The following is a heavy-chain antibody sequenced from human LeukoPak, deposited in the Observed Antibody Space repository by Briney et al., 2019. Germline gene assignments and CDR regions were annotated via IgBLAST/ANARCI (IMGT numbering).Heavy chain of an antibody. Sequence: GGSLRLSCAASGFTFSSLGMNWVRQAPGKGLEWVSAISVSGNTYHADSAKGRFTISRDSSKNTLYLQMNSLRAGDAAVYYSAKAPVTTCSGAYCYPFDYWSQGTLVTVSS. V-gene: IGHV3-23*01. CDR2: ISVSGNT. CDR1: GFTFSSLG. D-gene: IGHD2-15*01. CDR3: AKAPVTTCSGAYCYPFDY. J-gene: IGHJ4*02.